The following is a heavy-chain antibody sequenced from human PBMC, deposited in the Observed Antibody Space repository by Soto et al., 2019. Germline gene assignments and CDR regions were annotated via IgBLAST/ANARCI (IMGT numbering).Heavy chain of an antibody. CDR1: GVSFSDFS. Sequence: GGSLRLSCAASGVSFSDFSIHWVRQASGKGLEWVGRIRSKVNNYATAYADSVKGRFTISRDNSKNTLYLQMNSLRAEDTAVYYCARDGYYDSSGYYSFFLDYWGQGTLVTVSS. CDR2: IRSKVNNYAT. D-gene: IGHD3-22*01. J-gene: IGHJ4*02. CDR3: ARDGYYDSSGYYSFFLDY. V-gene: IGHV3-73*01.